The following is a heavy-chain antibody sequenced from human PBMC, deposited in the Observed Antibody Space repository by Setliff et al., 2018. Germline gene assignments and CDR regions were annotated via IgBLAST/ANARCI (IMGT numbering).Heavy chain of an antibody. CDR1: GGSISSYY. Sequence: SETLSLTCTVSGGSISSYYWSWIRQPAGKGLEWIGHIYIGGSANYNPSLKSRVTMSVDTSKNQFSLKLSSVTAADTAVYYCARVSEEDYQLPYYFDYWGQGTLVTVSS. D-gene: IGHD2-2*01. J-gene: IGHJ4*02. CDR3: ARVSEEDYQLPYYFDY. CDR2: IYIGGSA. V-gene: IGHV4-4*07.